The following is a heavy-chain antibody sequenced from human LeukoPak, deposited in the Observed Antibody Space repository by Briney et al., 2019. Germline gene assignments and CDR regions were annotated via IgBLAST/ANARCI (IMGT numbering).Heavy chain of an antibody. Sequence: ASVKVSCKASGYTFTGYYMHWVRQAPGQGLEWMRWISAYNGNTNYAQKLQGRVTMTTDTSTSTAYMELRSLRSDDTAVYYCATSRDGYNNYWGQGTLVTVSS. CDR2: ISAYNGNT. D-gene: IGHD5-24*01. V-gene: IGHV1-18*04. CDR3: ATSRDGYNNY. J-gene: IGHJ4*02. CDR1: GYTFTGYY.